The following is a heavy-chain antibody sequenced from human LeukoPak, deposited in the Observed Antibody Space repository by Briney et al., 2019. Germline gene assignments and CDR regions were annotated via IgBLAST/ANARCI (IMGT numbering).Heavy chain of an antibody. CDR1: GGSISSDY. J-gene: IGHJ4*02. CDR2: MYNSGST. D-gene: IGHD6-19*01. V-gene: IGHV4-59*12. CDR3: ARDSLAVAPTFDY. Sequence: PSETLSLTCTVSGGSISSDYWSWIRQPPGKGLEWIGYMYNSGSTNYNPSLKSRVTISVDMSKNQFSLKLSSVTAADSAVYYCARDSLAVAPTFDYWGQGTLVTVSS.